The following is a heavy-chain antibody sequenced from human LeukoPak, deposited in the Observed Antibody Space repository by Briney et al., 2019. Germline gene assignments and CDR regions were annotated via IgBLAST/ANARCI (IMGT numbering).Heavy chain of an antibody. CDR1: GFTFSTYT. Sequence: GGSLRLSCAASGFTFSTYTMNWVRQAPGKGLEWVSSIRRYSTYIFYADSVKGRFTISRDNAKKSLYLQMNSLRAEDTAVYYCVSQRGGDSYDAFDIWGQGTMVTVSS. CDR3: VSQRGGDSYDAFDI. CDR2: IRRYSTYI. D-gene: IGHD2-21*02. J-gene: IGHJ3*02. V-gene: IGHV3-21*01.